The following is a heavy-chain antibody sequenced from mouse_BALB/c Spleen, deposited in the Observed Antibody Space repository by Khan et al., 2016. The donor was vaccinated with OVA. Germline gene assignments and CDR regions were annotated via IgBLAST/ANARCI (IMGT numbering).Heavy chain of an antibody. CDR3: ARCLYGSSYDYYAMDY. CDR1: GFTFSSYG. D-gene: IGHD1-1*01. J-gene: IGHJ4*01. V-gene: IGHV5-6*02. CDR2: ISTSGRYT. Sequence: EVKLEESGGDLVKPGGSLKLSCAASGFTFSSYGMSWVRQTPDKRLEWVAIISTSGRYTYYPDSVKGRFTISRDTAKNTLYLQMSSLKSEDTAMYYCARCLYGSSYDYYAMDYWGQGTSVTVSS.